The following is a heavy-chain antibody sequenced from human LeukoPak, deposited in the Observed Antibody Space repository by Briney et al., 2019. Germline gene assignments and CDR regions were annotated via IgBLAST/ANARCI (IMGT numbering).Heavy chain of an antibody. CDR2: ISGSGGST. CDR3: ARRSSSAWYYFDF. D-gene: IGHD6-19*01. Sequence: GGSLRLSCAASGFTFSNYAMGWVRQAPGKGLEWVSAISGSGGSTYYADSVKGRFTISRDKSKNTLYLQMNSLRADDTAVYYCARRSSSAWYYFDFWGQGTLVTVSS. V-gene: IGHV3-23*01. J-gene: IGHJ4*02. CDR1: GFTFSNYA.